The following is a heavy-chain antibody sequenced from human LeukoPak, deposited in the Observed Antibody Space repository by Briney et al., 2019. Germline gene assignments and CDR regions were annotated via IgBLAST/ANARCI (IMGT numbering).Heavy chain of an antibody. Sequence: GGSLRLSCAASGFTFSSYWMQWVRQVPGKGLVWVSRINNDGSGTTYAASVKGRFTISRDNAKNTLSLQMNSLRDEDTAVYYCARDEDGPGALIEYWGQGALVTVSS. CDR1: GFTFSSYW. CDR3: ARDEDGPGALIEY. V-gene: IGHV3-74*01. CDR2: INNDGSGT. J-gene: IGHJ4*02. D-gene: IGHD5-24*01.